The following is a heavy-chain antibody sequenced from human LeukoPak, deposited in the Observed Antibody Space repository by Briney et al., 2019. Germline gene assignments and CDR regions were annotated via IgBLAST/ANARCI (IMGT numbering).Heavy chain of an antibody. D-gene: IGHD6-13*01. CDR3: ARGGSSWYEYFQH. J-gene: IGHJ1*01. Sequence: EAGGSLRLSCAASGFTFSSYEMNWVRQAPGKGLEWVSYISSSGSTIYYADSVKGRFTISRDNAKNSLYLQMNSLRAEDTAVYYCARGGSSWYEYFQHWGQGTLVTVSS. CDR1: GFTFSSYE. CDR2: ISSSGSTI. V-gene: IGHV3-48*03.